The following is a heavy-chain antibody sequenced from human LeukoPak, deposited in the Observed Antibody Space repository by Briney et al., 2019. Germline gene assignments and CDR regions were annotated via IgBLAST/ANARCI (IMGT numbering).Heavy chain of an antibody. CDR1: GFNFSGSA. V-gene: IGHV3-73*01. Sequence: PGGSLRLSCAASGFNFSGSAMPSVRQASGQGLEWDGRIRSKGNTYATAYAASVKGRFTISRDDSKNTAYLQMNSLKTEDTAVYYCTRGPDYYDSSGLDYWGQGTLVSVSS. J-gene: IGHJ4*02. CDR3: TRGPDYYDSSGLDY. CDR2: IRSKGNTYAT. D-gene: IGHD3-22*01.